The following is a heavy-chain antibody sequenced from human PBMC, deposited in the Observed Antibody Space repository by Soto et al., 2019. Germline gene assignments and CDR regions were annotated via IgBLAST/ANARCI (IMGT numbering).Heavy chain of an antibody. CDR3: ARELAYWAARPDGDQLAWDY. V-gene: IGHV3-48*02. Sequence: EVQLVESGGGLVQPGGSLRLSCAASGFTFSSYSMNWVRQAPGKGLEWVSYISSSSSTIYYADSVKGRFTIARDNAKNSLYLQMNSLRDEDTAVYYCARELAYWAARPDGDQLAWDYWGQGTLVTVSS. J-gene: IGHJ4*02. D-gene: IGHD6-6*01. CDR2: ISSSSSTI. CDR1: GFTFSSYS.